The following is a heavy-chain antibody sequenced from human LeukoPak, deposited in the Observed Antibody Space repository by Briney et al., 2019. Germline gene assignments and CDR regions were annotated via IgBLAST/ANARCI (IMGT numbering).Heavy chain of an antibody. CDR1: GGTFSSYA. Sequence: GASVKVSCKASGGTFSSYAISWVRQAPGQGLEWMGGIIPIFGTANYAQKFQGRVTMTTDTSTSTAYMELRSLRSDDTAVYYCARAPERLGWFDPWGQGTLVIVSS. CDR2: IIPIFGTA. D-gene: IGHD1-1*01. CDR3: ARAPERLGWFDP. V-gene: IGHV1-69*05. J-gene: IGHJ5*02.